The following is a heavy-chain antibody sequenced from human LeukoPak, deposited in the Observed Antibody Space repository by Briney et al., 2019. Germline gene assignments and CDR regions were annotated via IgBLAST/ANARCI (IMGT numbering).Heavy chain of an antibody. Sequence: GASVKVSCKAFGYTFTNYDINWVRQAPGQGLEWMGWISAYNGNTKYAQKFQGRVTMTTDTSTSTAYMELRSLRSDDTAVYYCARDLMVRGVWDAFDIWGQGTMVTVSS. J-gene: IGHJ3*02. CDR3: ARDLMVRGVWDAFDI. CDR2: ISAYNGNT. V-gene: IGHV1-18*01. D-gene: IGHD3-10*01. CDR1: GYTFTNYD.